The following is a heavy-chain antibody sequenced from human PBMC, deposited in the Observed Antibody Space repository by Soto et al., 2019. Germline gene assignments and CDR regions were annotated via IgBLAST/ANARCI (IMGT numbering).Heavy chain of an antibody. Sequence: EVQLVESGGGLVQPGRSLTLTCGASGFNFDEYGMFWVRQAPGKGLEWESGISWNSGTIGYADSVKGRLTVSRDNAKNSLYLQMITLSAEHTALFYCSKSTRGTANPMFFWFQGTTVTVSS. J-gene: IGHJ6*02. D-gene: IGHD3-10*02. CDR3: SKSTRGTANPMFF. CDR1: GFNFDEYG. CDR2: ISWNSGTI. V-gene: IGHV3-9*01.